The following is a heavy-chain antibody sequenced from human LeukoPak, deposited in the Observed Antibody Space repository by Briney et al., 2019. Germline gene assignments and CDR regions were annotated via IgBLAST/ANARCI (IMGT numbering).Heavy chain of an antibody. CDR2: INTNTGNP. CDR3: ARDRDYYGSGSYYYYYYGMDV. J-gene: IGHJ6*02. CDR1: GGTFSDHA. D-gene: IGHD3-10*01. V-gene: IGHV7-4-1*02. Sequence: ASVKVSCKASGGTFSDHAVSWVRQAPGQGLEWMGWINTNTGNPTYAQGFTGRFVFSLDTSVSTAYLQISSLKAEDTAVYYCARDRDYYGSGSYYYYYYGMDVWGQGTTVTVSS.